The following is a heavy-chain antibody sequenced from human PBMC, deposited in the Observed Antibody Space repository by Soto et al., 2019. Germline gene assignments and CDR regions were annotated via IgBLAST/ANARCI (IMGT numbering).Heavy chain of an antibody. V-gene: IGHV3-13*01. CDR3: ARGDIVVVPAAKTPYYYYGMDV. J-gene: IGHJ6*02. CDR2: IGTAGDT. Sequence: AVSLRLSCAASGFTFSSYDMPWVRQATGKGLEWVSAIGTAGDTYYPGSVKGRFTISRENAKNSLYLQMNSLRAEDTAVYYCARGDIVVVPAAKTPYYYYGMDVWGQGTTVTVSS. D-gene: IGHD2-2*01. CDR1: GFTFSSYD.